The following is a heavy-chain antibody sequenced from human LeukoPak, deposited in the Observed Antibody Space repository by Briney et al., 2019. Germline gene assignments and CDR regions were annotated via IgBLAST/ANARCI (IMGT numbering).Heavy chain of an antibody. CDR1: GVSISSSNSY. CDR2: IYYSGNT. CDR3: ARQTGSGLFILP. J-gene: IGHJ4*02. V-gene: IGHV4-39*01. D-gene: IGHD3/OR15-3a*01. Sequence: SETLSLTCTVPGVSISSSNSYWGWIRQPPGKGLEWIGSIYYSGNTYYNASLKSQVSISINTSKNQFSLRLTSVTAADTAVYYCARQTGSGLFILPGGQGTLVTVSS.